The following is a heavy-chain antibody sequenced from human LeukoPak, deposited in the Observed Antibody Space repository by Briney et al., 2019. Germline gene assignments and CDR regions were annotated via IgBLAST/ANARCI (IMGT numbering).Heavy chain of an antibody. CDR3: ARVPTMVRAYYFDY. CDR1: GGSISSYY. V-gene: IGHV4-59*12. J-gene: IGHJ4*02. Sequence: SETLSLTCTVSGGSISSYYWSWIRQPPGKGLEWIGYIYYSGSTNYNPSLKSRVTISVDTSKNQFSLKLSSVTAADTAVYYCARVPTMVRAYYFDYWGQGTLVTVSS. CDR2: IYYSGST. D-gene: IGHD3-10*01.